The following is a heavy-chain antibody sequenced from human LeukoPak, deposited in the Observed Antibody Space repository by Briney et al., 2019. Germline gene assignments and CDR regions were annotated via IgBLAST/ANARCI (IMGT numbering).Heavy chain of an antibody. CDR3: ARDHAGPRRDYYYYYGMDV. V-gene: IGHV1-69*04. CDR2: IIPIFGIA. Sequence: GASVKVSCKASGGTFSSYAISWVRQAPGQGLEWMGRIIPIFGIANYAQKFQGRVTITADKSTSTAYMELSSLRSEDTAVYYCARDHAGPRRDYYYYYGMDVWGQGTTVTVSS. J-gene: IGHJ6*02. CDR1: GGTFSSYA. D-gene: IGHD2-2*01.